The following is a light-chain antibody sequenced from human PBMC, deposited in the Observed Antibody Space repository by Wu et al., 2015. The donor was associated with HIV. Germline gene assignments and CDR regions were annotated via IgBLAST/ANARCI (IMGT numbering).Light chain of an antibody. V-gene: IGKV1-39*01. J-gene: IGKJ1*01. CDR1: QGINTY. Sequence: DIQMTQSPSSLSASAGDRVTITCRSSQGINTYLNWYQQKPGEAPRLLIYGVSSLQSGVPSRFSGSGSGTDFTLTISSLQPEDVATYYCQQSYNNPTFGQGTKVEIK. CDR2: GVS. CDR3: QQSYNNPT.